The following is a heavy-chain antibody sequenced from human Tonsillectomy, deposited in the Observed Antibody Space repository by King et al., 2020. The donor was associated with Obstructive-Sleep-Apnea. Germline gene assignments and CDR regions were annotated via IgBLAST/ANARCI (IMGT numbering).Heavy chain of an antibody. J-gene: IGHJ5*02. Sequence: TLKESGPTLVKPTQTLTLTCTLSGFSLSTSGVGVGWIRQPPGKALEFLALIYWNDEKHYRPSLNSRVTITKDTSKNQVVLTMTNMDPADTATYYCVHYGPRGANNWFDPWGKGTQVTVSS. CDR1: GFSLSTSGVG. CDR2: IYWNDEK. D-gene: IGHD3-10*01. V-gene: IGHV2-5*01. CDR3: VHYGPRGANNWFDP.